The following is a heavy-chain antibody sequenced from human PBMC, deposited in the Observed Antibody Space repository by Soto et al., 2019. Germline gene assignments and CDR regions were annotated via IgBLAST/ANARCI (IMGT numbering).Heavy chain of an antibody. D-gene: IGHD6-19*01. Sequence: VEALNLSCNSTGSGFWFFLVRQMNGPGLEWIGSIYPGDSDTRYNPSFQGLVTISADRFISASYLQWTSLKASDTAMYYWLRQHQHDSNAWYMWGQGALVTVT. J-gene: IGHJ4*02. V-gene: IGHV5-51*01. CDR3: LRQHQHDSNAWYM. CDR1: GSGFW. CDR2: IYPGDSDT.